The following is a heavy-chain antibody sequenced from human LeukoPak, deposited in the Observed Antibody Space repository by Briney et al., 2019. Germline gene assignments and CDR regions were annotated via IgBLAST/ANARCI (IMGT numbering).Heavy chain of an antibody. V-gene: IGHV4-59*08. CDR2: IYYSGST. CDR3: ARHDYGDYRFDP. J-gene: IGHJ5*02. D-gene: IGHD4-17*01. Sequence: PSETLSLTCTVSGGSISSYYWSWIRQPPGKGLERIGYIYYSGSTNYNPSLKSRVTISVDTSKNQFSLKLSSVTAADTAVYYCARHDYGDYRFDPWGQGTLVTVSS. CDR1: GGSISSYY.